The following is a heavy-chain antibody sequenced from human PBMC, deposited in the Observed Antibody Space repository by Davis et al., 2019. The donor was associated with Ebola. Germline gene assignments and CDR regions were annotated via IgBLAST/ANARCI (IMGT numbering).Heavy chain of an antibody. CDR2: ISGSGGST. V-gene: IGHV3-23*01. Sequence: GESLKISCAASGFTFSSYAMNWVRQAAGKGLEWVSSISGSGGSTYYADSVKGRFTISRDNSKNTLYLQMHSLRAEDTAVYYCARDGQSRYCSSTRCGYYGMDVWGQGTTVTVSS. CDR3: ARDGQSRYCSSTRCGYYGMDV. J-gene: IGHJ6*02. CDR1: GFTFSSYA. D-gene: IGHD2-2*01.